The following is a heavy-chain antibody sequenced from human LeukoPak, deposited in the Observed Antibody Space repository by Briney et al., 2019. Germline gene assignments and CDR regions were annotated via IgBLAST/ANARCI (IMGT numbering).Heavy chain of an antibody. CDR3: ARGLNPYYYYGMDV. D-gene: IGHD1-14*01. CDR2: INAGNGNT. V-gene: IGHV1-3*01. Sequence: GGSLRLSCAASGYTFTSYAMHWVRQAPGQRLEWMGWINAGNGNTKYSQKFQGRVTITRDTSASTAYMELSSLRSEDTAVYYCARGLNPYYYYGMDVWGQGTTVTVSS. J-gene: IGHJ6*02. CDR1: GYTFTSYA.